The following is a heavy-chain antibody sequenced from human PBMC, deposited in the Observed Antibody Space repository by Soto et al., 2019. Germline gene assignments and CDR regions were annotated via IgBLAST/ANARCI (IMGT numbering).Heavy chain of an antibody. J-gene: IGHJ5*02. D-gene: IGHD6-13*01. CDR2: ISSSSSTI. V-gene: IGHV3-48*02. Sequence: PGGSLRLSCAASGFTFSSYIMNWVRQAPGKGLEWVSYISSSSSTIYYADSVKGRFTISRDNAKNSLYLQMNSLRDEDTAVYYCAREAAAAGPNWFDPWGQGTLVTVSS. CDR1: GFTFSSYI. CDR3: AREAAAAGPNWFDP.